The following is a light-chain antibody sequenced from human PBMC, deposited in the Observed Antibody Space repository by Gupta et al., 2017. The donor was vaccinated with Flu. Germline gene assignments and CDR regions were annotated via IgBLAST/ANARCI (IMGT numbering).Light chain of an antibody. J-gene: IGKJ1*01. V-gene: IGKV3-20*01. CDR2: GAS. CDR3: QQYGSSPRT. Sequence: EIVLTQSPGTLSLSPGERATLSCRASQSVSSSYLAWYQQKPGQAPRLLIYGASSRATGIPDRFSGSGSGTDFTLTISRLEPEDFAVYYCQQYGSSPRTFHQEVKAGIK. CDR1: QSVSSSY.